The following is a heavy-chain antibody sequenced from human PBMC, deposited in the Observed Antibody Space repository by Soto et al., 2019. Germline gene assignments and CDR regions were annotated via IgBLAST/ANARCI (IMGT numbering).Heavy chain of an antibody. J-gene: IGHJ6*02. CDR1: GGSIRSYY. V-gene: IGHV4-59*01. CDR3: ATGGGRFNYGMDV. CDR2: IYYSGST. D-gene: IGHD3-10*01. Sequence: QVQLQESGPGLVKPSETLSLTCTVSGGSIRSYYWSWIRQPPGKRLEWIGYIYYSGSTNYNPSLKSRVTISVDTSKNQLSLKLSSVTPADTAVYYCATGGGRFNYGMDVWGQGTTVTVSS.